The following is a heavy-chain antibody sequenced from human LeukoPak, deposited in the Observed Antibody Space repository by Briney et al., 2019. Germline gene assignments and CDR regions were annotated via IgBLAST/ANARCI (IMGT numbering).Heavy chain of an antibody. CDR1: GSSFSSYW. V-gene: IGHV5-10-1*01. CDR3: ARDGGGVSSWVSH. CDR2: IDPGDSFT. J-gene: IGHJ4*02. D-gene: IGHD2-8*02. Sequence: GASLQISCKGSGSSFSSYWISWVRQLPGKGLEWMGRIDPGDSFTNYRPSLEGRVTISADKSRSTVYLQWSSLKASDTAIYYCARDGGGVSSWVSHWGQGTLVTVSS.